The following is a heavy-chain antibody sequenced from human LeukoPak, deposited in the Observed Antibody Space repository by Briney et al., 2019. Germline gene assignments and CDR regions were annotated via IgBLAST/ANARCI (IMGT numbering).Heavy chain of an antibody. CDR1: GYTFTSYG. D-gene: IGHD6-13*01. V-gene: IGHV1-18*01. J-gene: IGHJ4*02. CDR2: ISAYNGNT. CDR3: ARAGAAAATTSFDY. Sequence: ASVKVSCKASGYTFTSYGISWVRQAPGQGLEWMVWISAYNGNTNYAQKLQGRVTMTTDTSTSTAYMELRSLRSDDTAVYYCARAGAAAATTSFDYWGQGTLVTVSS.